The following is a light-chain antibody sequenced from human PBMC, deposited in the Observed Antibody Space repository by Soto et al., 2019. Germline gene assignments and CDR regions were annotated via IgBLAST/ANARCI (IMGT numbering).Light chain of an antibody. V-gene: IGLV2-23*01. CDR1: SSDVGSYNL. Sequence: QSALTQPVSVSGSPGQSITISCIGTSSDVGSYNLVSLYQQHPGKAPKLMISEGSKRPSGVSNRFSASKSGSSAYLKISGLQAEDEAHYYGCSYAGSNTWVFGGGTPLPVL. J-gene: IGLJ3*02. CDR3: CSYAGSNTWV. CDR2: EGS.